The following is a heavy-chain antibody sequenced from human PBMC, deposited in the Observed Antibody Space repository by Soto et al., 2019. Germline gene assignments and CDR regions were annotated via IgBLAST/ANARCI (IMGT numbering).Heavy chain of an antibody. CDR3: ARRIAAAAFDY. V-gene: IGHV2-5*02. CDR2: TYWDDDK. CDR1: GFSVTTSGVG. J-gene: IGHJ4*02. D-gene: IGHD6-13*01. Sequence: QITLKESGPTLVKPTQTLTLTCTCSGFSVTTSGVGVGWIRQPPGKALEWLALTYWDDDKRYSPSLKSRLTIPKDTSKHQVVLTMTNMDPVDTATYYCARRIAAAAFDYWGQGTLVTVSS.